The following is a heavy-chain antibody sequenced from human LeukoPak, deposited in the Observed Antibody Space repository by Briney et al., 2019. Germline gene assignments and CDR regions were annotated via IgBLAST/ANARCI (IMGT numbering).Heavy chain of an antibody. J-gene: IGHJ4*02. CDR2: IYSGGST. CDR1: GFTVSSNY. CDR3: ARHYYDILTGYYYFDY. D-gene: IGHD3-9*01. V-gene: IGHV3-53*01. Sequence: GGSLRLSCAASGFTVSSNYMSWVRQAPGKGLEWVSVIYSGGSTYYSDSVKGRFTISRDNSKNTLYLQMNSLRAEDTAVYYCARHYYDILTGYYYFDYWGQGTLVTVSS.